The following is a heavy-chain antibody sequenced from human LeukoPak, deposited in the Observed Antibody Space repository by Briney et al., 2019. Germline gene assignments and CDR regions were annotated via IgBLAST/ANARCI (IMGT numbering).Heavy chain of an antibody. V-gene: IGHV3-30-3*01. CDR1: GFTFSSYA. J-gene: IGHJ3*02. CDR3: ARDRDTLITIFGVVIPNAFDI. Sequence: GGSLRLSCAASGFTFSSYAMHWVRQAPGKGLEWVAVISYDGSNKYYADSVKGRFTISRDNSKSTLYLQMDSLRAEDTAVYYCARDRDTLITIFGVVIPNAFDIWGQGTMVTVSS. CDR2: ISYDGSNK. D-gene: IGHD3-3*01.